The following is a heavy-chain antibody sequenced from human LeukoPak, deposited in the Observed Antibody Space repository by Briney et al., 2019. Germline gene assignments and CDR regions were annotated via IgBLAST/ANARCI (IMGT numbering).Heavy chain of an antibody. J-gene: IGHJ4*02. D-gene: IGHD2-15*01. CDR1: GFTFSSYA. Sequence: GGSLRLSCAASGFTFSSYAMTWVRQTPGKGLEWVSGISGSGGSTYHADSVKGRFTISRENSKNTLYLQTNSLRAEDTAVYYCANSSPLRSLPPVYWGQGTLVTVSS. CDR3: ANSSPLRSLPPVY. V-gene: IGHV3-23*01. CDR2: ISGSGGST.